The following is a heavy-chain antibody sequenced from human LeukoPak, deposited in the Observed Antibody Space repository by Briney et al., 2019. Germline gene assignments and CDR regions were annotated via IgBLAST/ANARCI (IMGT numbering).Heavy chain of an antibody. CDR3: AKGKYNWNYKANWFDP. Sequence: GGSLRLSCAASGFTFSSYAMSWVRQAPGKGLEWVSAISGGGGSTYYADSVKGRFTISRDNSKNTLYLQMNSLRAEDTAVYYCAKGKYNWNYKANWFDPWGQGTLVTVSS. CDR2: ISGGGGST. D-gene: IGHD1-7*01. CDR1: GFTFSSYA. J-gene: IGHJ5*02. V-gene: IGHV3-23*01.